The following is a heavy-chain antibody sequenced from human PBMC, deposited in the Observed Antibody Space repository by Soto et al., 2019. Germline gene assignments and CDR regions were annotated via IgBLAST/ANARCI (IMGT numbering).Heavy chain of an antibody. D-gene: IGHD5-12*01. CDR3: ARGQEGVVATH. Sequence: QVQLQQWGAGLLKPSETLSLTCDVYGGSFSGYYCSWIRQPPGKGLEWIGEINHSGSTNYNPSLRGRVTISSDTSNNQFSLRLNSVTAADTGVYYCARGQEGVVATHWDQGSLVTVSS. V-gene: IGHV4-34*01. J-gene: IGHJ4*02. CDR2: INHSGST. CDR1: GGSFSGYY.